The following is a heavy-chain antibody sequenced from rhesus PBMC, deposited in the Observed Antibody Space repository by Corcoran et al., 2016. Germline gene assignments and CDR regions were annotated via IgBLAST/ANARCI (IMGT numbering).Heavy chain of an antibody. CDR1: GYTFTDYY. Sequence: EVQLVQSGAEVKKPGASGQISCKASGYTFTDYYLPWVRQAPGKGLEWMGRVDPEDGEAIHAQKFQDRVTITADTSTDTAYMELSSLRSEDTAVYYCATTIVVITSAFDYWGQGVLVTVSS. CDR2: VDPEDGEA. V-gene: IGHV1-111*02. J-gene: IGHJ4*01. D-gene: IGHD3-28*01. CDR3: ATTIVVITSAFDY.